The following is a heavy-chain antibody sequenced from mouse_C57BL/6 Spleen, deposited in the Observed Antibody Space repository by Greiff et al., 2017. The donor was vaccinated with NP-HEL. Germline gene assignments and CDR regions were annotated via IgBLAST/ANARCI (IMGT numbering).Heavy chain of an antibody. V-gene: IGHV1-62-2*01. D-gene: IGHD2-4*01. J-gene: IGHJ3*01. CDR1: GYTFTEYT. Sequence: VQLQQSGAELVKPGASVKLSCKASGYTFTEYTIHWVKQRSGQGLEWIGWFYPGSGSIKYNEKFKDKATFTADKSSSTVYMELSRLTSEDSAVYFCARHEDAPDYDYDPAWFAYWGQGTLVTVSA. CDR3: ARHEDAPDYDYDPAWFAY. CDR2: FYPGSGSI.